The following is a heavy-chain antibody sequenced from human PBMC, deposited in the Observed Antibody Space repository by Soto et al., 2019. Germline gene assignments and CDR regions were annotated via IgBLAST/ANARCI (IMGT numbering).Heavy chain of an antibody. Sequence: GASVKVSCKASGYTFTRYGISWVRQAPGQGLEWMGWISGYNGDTKYAQKFKGRVTMTVNTSTTTANMELRSLTSDDRAVYYCAKNGQPPYYYYGMDVWGQGTTVTVSS. D-gene: IGHD2-8*01. CDR2: ISGYNGDT. J-gene: IGHJ6*02. V-gene: IGHV1-18*01. CDR1: GYTFTRYG. CDR3: AKNGQPPYYYYGMDV.